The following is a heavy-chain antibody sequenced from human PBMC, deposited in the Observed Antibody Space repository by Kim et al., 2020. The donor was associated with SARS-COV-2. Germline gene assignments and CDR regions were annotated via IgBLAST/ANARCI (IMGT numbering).Heavy chain of an antibody. V-gene: IGHV3-49*04. D-gene: IGHD3-16*01. Sequence: GGSLRLSCTASGFTFGDYAMSWVRQAPGKGLEWVGFIRSKAYGGTTEYAASVKGRFTISRDDSKSIAYLQMNSLKTEDTAVYYCTREGDPPGYWGQGTLVTVSS. J-gene: IGHJ4*02. CDR1: GFTFGDYA. CDR2: IRSKAYGGTT. CDR3: TREGDPPGY.